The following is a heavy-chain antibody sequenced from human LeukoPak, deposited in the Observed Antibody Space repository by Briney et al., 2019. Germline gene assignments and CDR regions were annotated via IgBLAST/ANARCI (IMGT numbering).Heavy chain of an antibody. Sequence: GGSLRLSCAASGFTFSSYGMHWVRQAPGKGLEWVAFIRYDGSNKYYADSVKGRFTISRDNSKNTLYLQMNSLRAEDTAVYYCAKDIAVAGTPTNPFDYWGQGTLVTVSS. CDR1: GFTFSSYG. D-gene: IGHD6-19*01. CDR3: AKDIAVAGTPTNPFDY. J-gene: IGHJ4*02. V-gene: IGHV3-30*02. CDR2: IRYDGSNK.